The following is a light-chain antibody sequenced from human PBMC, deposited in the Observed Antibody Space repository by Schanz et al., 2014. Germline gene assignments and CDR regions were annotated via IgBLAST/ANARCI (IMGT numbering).Light chain of an antibody. V-gene: IGKV1-5*01. CDR1: QSISSW. CDR2: GAS. Sequence: DIQMTQSPSTLSASVGDRVTFTCRASQSISSWLAWYQQKPGKAPKVLIYGASNLESGVPSRFSGSGSGSEITLTISSLQPDDFATYYCQQYDRYLTWTFGQGTKVEVK. J-gene: IGKJ1*01. CDR3: QQYDRYLTWT.